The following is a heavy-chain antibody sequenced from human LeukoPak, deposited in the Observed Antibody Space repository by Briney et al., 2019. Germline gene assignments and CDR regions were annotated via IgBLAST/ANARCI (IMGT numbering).Heavy chain of an antibody. J-gene: IGHJ3*02. V-gene: IGHV3-53*01. CDR2: IYSGGST. D-gene: IGHD6-13*01. CDR1: GFTVSSNY. CDR3: ARTDHSSSWLYDAFDI. Sequence: GGSLRLSCAASGFTVSSNYMSWVRQAPGKGLEWVSVIYSGGSTYYADSVKGRFTISRDNSKNTLYLQMNSLRAEDTAVYYCARTDHSSSWLYDAFDIWGQGTMVTVSS.